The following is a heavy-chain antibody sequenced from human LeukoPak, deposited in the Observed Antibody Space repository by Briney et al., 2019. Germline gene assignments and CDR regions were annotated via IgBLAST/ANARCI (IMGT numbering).Heavy chain of an antibody. J-gene: IGHJ4*02. CDR2: IYYSGST. D-gene: IGHD6-19*01. CDR1: GGSISSSSYY. V-gene: IGHV4-39*01. Sequence: SETVSLTCTVSGGSISSSSYYWGWISQPPGKGLEWIGSIYYSGSTYYNPSLKSRVTISVDTSKNQFSLKLSSVTAADTAVYYCARQAGTLLDYFDYWGQGTLVTVSS. CDR3: ARQAGTLLDYFDY.